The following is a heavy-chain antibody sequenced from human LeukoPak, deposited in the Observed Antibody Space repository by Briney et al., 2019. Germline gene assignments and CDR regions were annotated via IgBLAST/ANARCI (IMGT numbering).Heavy chain of an antibody. J-gene: IGHJ6*03. CDR1: GYTFTGYY. CDR2: INPNSGGT. CDR3: ARDLSRIAARPRDYYYYYMDV. V-gene: IGHV1-2*06. D-gene: IGHD6-6*01. Sequence: ASVKVSCKASGYTFTGYYMHWVRQAPGQGLEWMGRINPNSGGTNYAQKFQGRVTMTRDTSISTAYMELSGLRSDDTAVYYCARDLSRIAARPRDYYYYYMDVWGKGTTVTVSS.